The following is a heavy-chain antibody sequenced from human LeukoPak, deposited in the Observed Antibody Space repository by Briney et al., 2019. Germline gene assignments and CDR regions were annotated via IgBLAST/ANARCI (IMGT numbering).Heavy chain of an antibody. CDR3: ARERTSGWDAFDF. D-gene: IGHD6-19*01. J-gene: IGHJ4*02. V-gene: IGHV3-74*01. CDR2: INSVGSST. CDR1: GFTFSSFW. Sequence: GGSLRLSCPASGFTFSSFWMHWVRQAPGKGLVWVSRINSVGSSTSYADSVKGRFTITRNNAKNPLYLQMNSMRAEDTAVYYCARERTSGWDAFDFWGQGTLVTVSS.